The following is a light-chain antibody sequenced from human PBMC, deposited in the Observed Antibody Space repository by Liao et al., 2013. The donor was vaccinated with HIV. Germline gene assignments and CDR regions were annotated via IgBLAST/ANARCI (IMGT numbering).Light chain of an antibody. Sequence: SYVLTQPPSVSVAPGKTARITCGGNNIGSTSVHWYQQKPGQAPVLVIYRDTDRPSGIPERFSGSTSGNTATLTISSVEAGDEADYYCQVWDSSSDHPVFGGGTKLTVL. CDR1: NIGSTS. CDR3: QVWDSSSDHPV. J-gene: IGLJ2*01. V-gene: IGLV3-21*04. CDR2: RDT.